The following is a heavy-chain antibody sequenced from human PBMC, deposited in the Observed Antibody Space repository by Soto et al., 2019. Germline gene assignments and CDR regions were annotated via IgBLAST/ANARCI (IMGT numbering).Heavy chain of an antibody. Sequence: QIQLQQSGPGLVKPSQTLSLICAISGDTVSSGTATWSWIRQSPSRGLEWLGRTYYRSKWYTDYAVSVKSRIAIIPDTTKNQLALQLNSVTSEDTAVYFCARDGSGFHWYFDIWGRDTLVTVSS. V-gene: IGHV6-1*01. D-gene: IGHD6-19*01. CDR1: GDTVSSGTAT. CDR3: ARDGSGFHWYFDI. J-gene: IGHJ2*01. CDR2: TYYRSKWYT.